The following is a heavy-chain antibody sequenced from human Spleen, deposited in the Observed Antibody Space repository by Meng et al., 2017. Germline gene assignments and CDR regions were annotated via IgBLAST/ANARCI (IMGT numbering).Heavy chain of an antibody. Sequence: QVQLTQCGAGMLKPSETLSLTCAGYGGSFSGYYWSWIRQPPGKGLEWIGEINHSGSTNYNPSLESRATISVDTSQNNLSLKLSSVTAADSAVYYCARGPTTMAHDFDYWGQGTLVTVSS. J-gene: IGHJ4*02. CDR3: ARGPTTMAHDFDY. D-gene: IGHD4-11*01. CDR1: GGSFSGYY. V-gene: IGHV4-34*01. CDR2: INHSGST.